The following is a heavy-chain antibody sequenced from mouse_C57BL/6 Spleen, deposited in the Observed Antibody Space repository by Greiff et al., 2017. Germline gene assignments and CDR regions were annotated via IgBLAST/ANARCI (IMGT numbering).Heavy chain of an antibody. Sequence: QVQLQQPGAELVKPGASVKLSCKASGYTFTSYWMHWVKQRPGQGLEWIGMIHPNSGSTNYNEKFKSKATLTVDKSYSTAYMQLSSLTSEDSAVYYCARGTTVVATHWYFDVWGTGTTVTVSS. V-gene: IGHV1-64*01. CDR2: IHPNSGST. CDR1: GYTFTSYW. D-gene: IGHD1-1*01. CDR3: ARGTTVVATHWYFDV. J-gene: IGHJ1*03.